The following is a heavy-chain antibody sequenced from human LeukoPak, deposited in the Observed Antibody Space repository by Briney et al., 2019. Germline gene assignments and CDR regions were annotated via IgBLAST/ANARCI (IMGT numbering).Heavy chain of an antibody. V-gene: IGHV3-23*01. CDR1: GFTFSSYA. CDR3: AKGMIVVVDYFDY. CDR2: ISTSGGST. D-gene: IGHD3-22*01. J-gene: IGHJ4*02. Sequence: PGGSLRLSCAASGFTFSSYAMSWVRQAPGKGLEWVSGISTSGGSTYYADSVKGRVTISRDNSKNTLYLQMNSLRAEDTAVYYCAKGMIVVVDYFDYWGREPWSPSPQ.